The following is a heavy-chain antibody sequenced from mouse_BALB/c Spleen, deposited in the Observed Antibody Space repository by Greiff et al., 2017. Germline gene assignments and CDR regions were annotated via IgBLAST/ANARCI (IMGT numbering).Heavy chain of an antibody. V-gene: IGHV1-4*01. CDR3: ARELTGFDY. CDR1: GYTFTSYT. J-gene: IGHJ2*01. Sequence: VMLVESGAELARPGASVKMSCKASGYTFTSYTMHWVKQRPGQGLEWIGYINPSSGYTNYNQKFKDKATLTADKSSSTAYMQLSSLTSEDSAVYYCARELTGFDYWGQGTTLTVSS. CDR2: INPSSGYT. D-gene: IGHD4-1*01.